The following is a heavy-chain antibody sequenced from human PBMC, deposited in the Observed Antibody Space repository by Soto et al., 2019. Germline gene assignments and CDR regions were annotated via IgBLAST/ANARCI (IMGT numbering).Heavy chain of an antibody. V-gene: IGHV1-18*04. CDR1: GYTFTSYG. CDR2: ISGYNGNT. CDR3: ARGYFDD. J-gene: IGHJ4*02. Sequence: QVPLVQSGAEVKKPGASVKVSCKTSGYTFTSYGVSWVRQAPGQGLEWVGWISGYNGNTNNAQKLQGRVTMTTDTSTATAYLELRGLRSDDTAISYCARGYFDDWCQGTLVTVSS.